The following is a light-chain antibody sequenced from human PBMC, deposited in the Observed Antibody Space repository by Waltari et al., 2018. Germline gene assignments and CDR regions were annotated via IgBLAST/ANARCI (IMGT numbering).Light chain of an antibody. J-gene: IGKJ1*01. V-gene: IGKV1-39*01. CDR2: ETS. CDR3: QQSYTTPRTYNNPRT. Sequence: DIQMTQSPSSLSASVGDRVSITCWASQPISNPLNWYQHKPGKATRILIYETSNLQTGVPSMFTGSGSGTDFTLTISNLQPEDFATYYCQQSYTTPRTYNNPRTFGQGTQVEVK. CDR1: QPISNP.